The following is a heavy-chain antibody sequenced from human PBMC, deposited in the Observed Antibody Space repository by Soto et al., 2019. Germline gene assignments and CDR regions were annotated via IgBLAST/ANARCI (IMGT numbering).Heavy chain of an antibody. D-gene: IGHD1-26*01. J-gene: IGHJ3*02. V-gene: IGHV3-9*01. CDR2: ISWNSGSI. CDR3: AKGTSLGATHDAFDI. CDR1: GFTFDDYA. Sequence: SLRLSCAASGFTFDDYAMHWVRQAPGKGLEWVSGISWNSGSIGYADSVKGRFTISRDNAKNSLYLQMNSLRAEDTALYYCAKGTSLGATHDAFDIWGQGTMVTVSS.